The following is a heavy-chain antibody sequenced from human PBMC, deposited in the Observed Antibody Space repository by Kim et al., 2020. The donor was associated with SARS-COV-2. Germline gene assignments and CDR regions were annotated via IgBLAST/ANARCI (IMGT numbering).Heavy chain of an antibody. Sequence: GESLKISCKGSGYTFSDYWIGWARQMPGKGLEWMGIIYPDDSDTRYTPSFQGQVTISADKSISTAYLQWTSLKASDTATYYCARFSAPQLRRWWFDPWGQGTLVKVSS. CDR1: GYTFSDYW. CDR3: ARFSAPQLRRWWFDP. V-gene: IGHV5-51*01. CDR2: IYPDDSDT. J-gene: IGHJ5*02. D-gene: IGHD2-2*01.